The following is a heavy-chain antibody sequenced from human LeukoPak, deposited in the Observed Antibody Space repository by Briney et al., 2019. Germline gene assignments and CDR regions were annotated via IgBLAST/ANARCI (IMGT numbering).Heavy chain of an antibody. V-gene: IGHV5-51*01. Sequence: GESLKISCKGSGYSFTSYWIGWVRQLPGKGLEWMGIIYPGDSDTRYGPSFQGQVTISADKSISTAYLQWSSLKASDTAMYYCARCSLTIFGVNYYYGMDVWGQGTTVTVSS. CDR1: GYSFTSYW. J-gene: IGHJ6*02. CDR3: ARCSLTIFGVNYYYGMDV. D-gene: IGHD3-3*01. CDR2: IYPGDSDT.